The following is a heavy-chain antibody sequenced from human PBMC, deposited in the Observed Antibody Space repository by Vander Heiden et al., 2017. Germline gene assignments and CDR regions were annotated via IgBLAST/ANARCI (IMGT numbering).Heavy chain of an antibody. CDR2: ISSSSSTI. Sequence: EVQLVESGGGLVQPGGSLRLSCAASGFTFSSYSMNWVRQAPGKGREWGAYISSSSSTIYYADSVKGRFTISRDNAKNSLYLQMNSLRAEDTAVYYCARGRGVGDRDYWGQGTLVTVSS. D-gene: IGHD4-17*01. CDR1: GFTFSSYS. CDR3: ARGRGVGDRDY. J-gene: IGHJ4*02. V-gene: IGHV3-48*01.